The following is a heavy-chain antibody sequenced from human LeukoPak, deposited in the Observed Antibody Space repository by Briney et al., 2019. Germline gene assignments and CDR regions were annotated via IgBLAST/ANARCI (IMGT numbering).Heavy chain of an antibody. Sequence: PGRSLRLSCAASGFTFSSYAMHWVRQAPGKGLEWVAVISYGGSNKYYADSVKGRFTISRDNSKNTLYLQMNSLRAEDTAVYYCAREGRVIVGATGYFDYWGQGTLVTVSS. J-gene: IGHJ4*02. CDR1: GFTFSSYA. V-gene: IGHV3-30*04. D-gene: IGHD1-26*01. CDR3: AREGRVIVGATGYFDY. CDR2: ISYGGSNK.